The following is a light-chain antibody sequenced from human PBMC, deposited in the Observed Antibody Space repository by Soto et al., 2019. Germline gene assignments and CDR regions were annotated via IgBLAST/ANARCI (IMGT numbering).Light chain of an antibody. V-gene: IGLV1-44*01. J-gene: IGLJ1*01. Sequence: QSVLTQPPSASGTPGQRVTISCSGSISNIGSNPVYWHQQLPGTAPKLLIFRNNQRPSGVPDRFSDSKSGTSASLIVSGLQPDDEAEYHCTSYTGDDFTFVFGTGTKVTVL. CDR3: TSYTGDDFTFV. CDR1: ISNIGSNP. CDR2: RNN.